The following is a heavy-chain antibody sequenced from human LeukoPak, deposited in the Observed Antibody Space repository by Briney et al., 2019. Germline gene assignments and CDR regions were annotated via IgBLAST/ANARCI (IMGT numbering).Heavy chain of an antibody. D-gene: IGHD5-24*01. CDR2: ISSSGSTI. CDR3: ARDPSRDGYNPPYFDY. Sequence: GGSLRLSCAASGFTFTSYAMSWVRQAPGKGREWVSAISSSGSTIYYADSVKGRFTISRDNAKNSLYLQMNSLRAEDTAVYYCARDPSRDGYNPPYFDYWGQGTLVTVSS. J-gene: IGHJ4*02. CDR1: GFTFTSYA. V-gene: IGHV3-48*04.